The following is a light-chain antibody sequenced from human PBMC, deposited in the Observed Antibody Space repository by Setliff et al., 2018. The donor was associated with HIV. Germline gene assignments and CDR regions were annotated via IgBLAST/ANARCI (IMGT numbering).Light chain of an antibody. CDR3: SSYTSSSTLV. CDR1: SSDVGRYNF. V-gene: IGLV2-14*03. J-gene: IGLJ3*02. Sequence: QSALTQPASVSGSPGQSVTISCTGASSDVGRYNFVSWYQQHPGKAPKLMIYDVDNRPAGVSNRFSGSKSGTTASLAISGLQAEDEADYYCSSYTSSSTLVFGGGTKVTVL. CDR2: DVD.